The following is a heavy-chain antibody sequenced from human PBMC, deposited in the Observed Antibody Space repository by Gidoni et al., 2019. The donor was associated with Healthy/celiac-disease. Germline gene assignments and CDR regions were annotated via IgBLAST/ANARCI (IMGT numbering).Heavy chain of an antibody. CDR2: ISSISSYI. D-gene: IGHD4-17*01. V-gene: IGHV3-21*01. J-gene: IGHJ4*02. CDR3: ARGYELTDYGDYPIVYYFDY. Sequence: EVQLVESGGGLVKPGGSLRLSCAASGFTFSSYSMNGVRHAPGKGLEWVSSISSISSYIYYADSVKGRFTISRDNAKNSLYLQMNSLRAEDTAVYYCARGYELTDYGDYPIVYYFDYWGQGTLVTVSS. CDR1: GFTFSSYS.